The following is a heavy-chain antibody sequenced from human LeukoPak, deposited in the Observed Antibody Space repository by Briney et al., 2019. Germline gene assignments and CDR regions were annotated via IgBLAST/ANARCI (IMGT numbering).Heavy chain of an antibody. D-gene: IGHD1-26*01. CDR2: ISAYNGNT. CDR3: ARGQRGSYCDY. V-gene: IGHV1-18*01. CDR1: GYTFTSYG. Sequence: ASVKVFCKASGYTFTSYGISWVRQAPGQGLEWMGWISAYNGNTNYAQKFQGRVTMTRDTSISTAYMELSRLRSDDTAVYYCARGQRGSYCDYWGQGTLVTVSS. J-gene: IGHJ4*02.